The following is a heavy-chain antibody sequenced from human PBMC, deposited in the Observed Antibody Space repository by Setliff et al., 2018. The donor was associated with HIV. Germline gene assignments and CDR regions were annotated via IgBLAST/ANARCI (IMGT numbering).Heavy chain of an antibody. D-gene: IGHD3-10*01. J-gene: IGHJ6*02. Sequence: PSETLSLTCAVYGGSFSGYYWSWIRQPPGKGLEWIGEINHSGSTNYNPSLKSRVTISVDTSKNQFSLKLSSVTAADTAVFYCARLTTTYYYGVDYYGMDVWGQGTTVTVSS. V-gene: IGHV4-34*01. CDR1: GGSFSGYY. CDR3: ARLTTTYYYGVDYYGMDV. CDR2: INHSGST.